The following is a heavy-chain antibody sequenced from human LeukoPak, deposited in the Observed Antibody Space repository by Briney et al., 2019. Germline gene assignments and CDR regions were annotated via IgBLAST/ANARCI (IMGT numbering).Heavy chain of an antibody. CDR1: GFTLSSFG. CDR2: LSYDGSNR. Sequence: GRSLRLFCAACGFTLSSFGMHGVRQAPGKGREGVAVLSYDGSNRYYADSVKGRFTISRDNSKNTLYLQMNSLRAEDTAVYYCAKDASTVTLHADYWGQGTLVTVSS. V-gene: IGHV3-30*18. D-gene: IGHD4-17*01. J-gene: IGHJ4*02. CDR3: AKDASTVTLHADY.